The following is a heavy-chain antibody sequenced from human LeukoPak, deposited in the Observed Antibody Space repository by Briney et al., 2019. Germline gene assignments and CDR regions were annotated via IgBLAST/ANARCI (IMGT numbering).Heavy chain of an antibody. CDR3: TTEVDTTVTTPCD. CDR1: GFTFSNAW. Sequence: GGSLRLPCAASGFTFSNAWMNWVRQAPGKGLEWVGRIKSKTDGGTTDYAAPVKGRFTISRDDSKNTLYLQMNSLKTEDTAVYYCTTEVDTTVTTPCDWGQGTLVTVSS. V-gene: IGHV3-15*07. CDR2: IKSKTDGGTT. D-gene: IGHD4-17*01. J-gene: IGHJ4*02.